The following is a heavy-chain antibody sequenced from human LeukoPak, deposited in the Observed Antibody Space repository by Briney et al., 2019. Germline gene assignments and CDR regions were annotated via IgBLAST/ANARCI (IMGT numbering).Heavy chain of an antibody. CDR2: IYYSGST. D-gene: IGHD3-10*01. CDR1: GGSISSGGYY. V-gene: IGHV4-31*03. CDR3: ASGSRVRGVPLGY. J-gene: IGHJ4*02. Sequence: SETLSLTCTVSGGSISSGGYYWSWIRQHPGKGLEWIGYIYYSGSTYYNPSLKSRVTISVDTSKNQFSLKLSSVTAADTAVYYCASGSRVRGVPLGYWGQGTLVTVSS.